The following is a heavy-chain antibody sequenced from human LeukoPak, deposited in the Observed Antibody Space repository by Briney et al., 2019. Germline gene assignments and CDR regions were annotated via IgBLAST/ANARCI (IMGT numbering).Heavy chain of an antibody. V-gene: IGHV5-51*01. CDR1: GDNFASYR. D-gene: IGHD3-10*01. Sequence: GESLKISCKVSGDNFASYRIGWVRQMPGKGLEWVGFIYPGDSETKNSPSFQGQVTMSADKSISTAYLQWSSLKASDTAIYYCARLGLGSGSSCDYWGQGTLVIVSS. CDR3: ARLGLGSGSSCDY. CDR2: IYPGDSET. J-gene: IGHJ4*02.